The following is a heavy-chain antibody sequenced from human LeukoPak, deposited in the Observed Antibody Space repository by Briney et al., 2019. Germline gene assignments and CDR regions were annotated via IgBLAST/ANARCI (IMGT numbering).Heavy chain of an antibody. CDR1: GFTFNRYW. Sequence: GGSLRLSCAASGFTFNRYWMSWVRQAPGKELQWVANIKQDGSAKYYVDSVKGRFTISRDNAKNSLYLQMNSLRAEATAVYYCARVEASGYDYGAFDYWGQGTLVTVSS. V-gene: IGHV3-7*01. D-gene: IGHD5-12*01. CDR2: IKQDGSAK. CDR3: ARVEASGYDYGAFDY. J-gene: IGHJ4*02.